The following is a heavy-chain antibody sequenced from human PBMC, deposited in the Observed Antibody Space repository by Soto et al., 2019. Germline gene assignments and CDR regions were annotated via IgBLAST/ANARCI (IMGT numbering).Heavy chain of an antibody. V-gene: IGHV4-30-2*01. Sequence: SETLSLTCAVSGGSISSGGYSWSWIRQPPGKGLEWIGYIYHSGSTYYNPSLKSRVTISVDRSKNQFSLKLSSVTAADTAVYHCARLDNTGRFQSFDDWGQGILVTVPQ. CDR1: GGSISSGGYS. J-gene: IGHJ4*02. D-gene: IGHD2-8*02. CDR3: ARLDNTGRFQSFDD. CDR2: IYHSGST.